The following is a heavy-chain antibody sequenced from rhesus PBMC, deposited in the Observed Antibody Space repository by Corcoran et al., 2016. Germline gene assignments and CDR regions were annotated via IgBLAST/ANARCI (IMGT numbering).Heavy chain of an antibody. Sequence: QVQLQESGPGMVKPSETLSLTSAGSGGSMSGGYGWSWISQPAGKGLVWIGHIVVSLCLTYVNPALNSLVTSSRDTSKNPSSLTLSSVTASDTPVYSCARGVLVTFDYLGQVFLVTVSS. V-gene: IGHV4-127*01. CDR2: IVVSLCLT. CDR3: ARGVLVTFDY. D-gene: IGHD2-21*01. CDR1: GGSMSGGYG. J-gene: IGHJ4*01.